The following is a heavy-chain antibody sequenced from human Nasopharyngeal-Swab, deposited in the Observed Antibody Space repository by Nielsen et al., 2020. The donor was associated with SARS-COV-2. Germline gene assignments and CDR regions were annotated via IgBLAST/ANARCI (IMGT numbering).Heavy chain of an antibody. D-gene: IGHD3-3*01. Sequence: SETLSLTCTVSGGSISSYYWSWIRKPPGKGLEWIGYIYYSGSTNYNPSLKSRVTISVDTSKNQFSLKLSSVTAADTAVYYCARLATIFGVVTVFDYWGQGTLVTVSS. CDR3: ARLATIFGVVTVFDY. V-gene: IGHV4-59*08. CDR1: GGSISSYY. CDR2: IYYSGST. J-gene: IGHJ4*02.